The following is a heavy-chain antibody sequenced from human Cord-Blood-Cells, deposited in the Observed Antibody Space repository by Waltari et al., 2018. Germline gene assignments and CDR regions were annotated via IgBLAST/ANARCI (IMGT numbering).Heavy chain of an antibody. V-gene: IGHV1-18*01. CDR1: GCTFPSYG. Sequence: LVQSGAAVKKPGASVKVSCKASGCTFPSYGISWLPPAPGQGLEWMGWISAYNGNTNYAQKLQGRVTMTTDTSTSTAYMELRSLRSDDTAVYYCARDRVIAAAGTDYWGQGTLVTVSS. J-gene: IGHJ4*02. D-gene: IGHD6-13*01. CDR2: ISAYNGNT. CDR3: ARDRVIAAAGTDY.